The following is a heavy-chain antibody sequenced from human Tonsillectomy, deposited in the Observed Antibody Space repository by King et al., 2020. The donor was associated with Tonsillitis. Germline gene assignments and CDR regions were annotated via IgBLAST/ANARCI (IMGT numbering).Heavy chain of an antibody. D-gene: IGHD3-22*01. CDR2: ISFDGSNE. CDR3: AKDLHYYDGSAYYYGRVDY. V-gene: IGHV3-30*18. Sequence: VQLVESGGGVVQPGRSLRLSCAASGFTFSSYGMHWVRQAPGKGLEWVAVISFDGSNENFEDSVKGRFTISRDNSKNTLNLQMNSLRAEDTAVYYCAKDLHYYDGSAYYYGRVDYWGQGTLVTVSS. J-gene: IGHJ4*02. CDR1: GFTFSSYG.